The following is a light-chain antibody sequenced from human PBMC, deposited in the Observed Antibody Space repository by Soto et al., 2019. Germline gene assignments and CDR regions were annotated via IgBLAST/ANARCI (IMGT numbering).Light chain of an antibody. J-gene: IGLJ3*02. CDR3: SSYTTSDTIV. CDR1: SSDVGATDY. V-gene: IGLV2-14*01. CDR2: DVT. Sequence: QSALTQPASVSGSPGQSITISCTGTSSDVGATDYVSWYQQHPGKAPRLMIYDVTNRPSGVSNRFSGSKSGNTASLTISGLQADDEADYYCSSYTTSDTIVFGGGTKLTVL.